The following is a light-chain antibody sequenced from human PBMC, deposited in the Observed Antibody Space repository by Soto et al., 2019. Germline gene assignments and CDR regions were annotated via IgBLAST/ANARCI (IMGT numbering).Light chain of an antibody. CDR2: AAS. V-gene: IGKV1-39*01. Sequence: DIEMTQSPSSLSASIGETVTVTCRASQSISRYLNWYQQKPGKAPTLLISAASSLERGVPLRFSGGGSGTEFTLTISRLEPEDFAVYYCQQYGSSLLTFGQGTKV. CDR1: QSISRY. CDR3: QQYGSSLLT. J-gene: IGKJ1*01.